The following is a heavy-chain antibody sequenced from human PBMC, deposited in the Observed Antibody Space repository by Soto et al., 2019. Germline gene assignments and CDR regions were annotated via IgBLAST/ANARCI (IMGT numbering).Heavy chain of an antibody. CDR2: ISGGGTST. Sequence: GGSLRLSCAASGFTFSSYAMSWVRQTPGKGLEWVTTISGGGTSTYYADSVKGRFTISRDNSKNTLYLQVNSLRAEDTAVYYCAKNLCSYSSGSCYFDYWGQGTLVTVSS. CDR1: GFTFSSYA. D-gene: IGHD6-19*01. V-gene: IGHV3-23*01. J-gene: IGHJ4*02. CDR3: AKNLCSYSSGSCYFDY.